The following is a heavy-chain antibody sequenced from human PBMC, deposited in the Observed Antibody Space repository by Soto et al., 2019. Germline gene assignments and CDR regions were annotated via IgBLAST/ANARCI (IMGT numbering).Heavy chain of an antibody. V-gene: IGHV5-51*01. D-gene: IGHD2-2*02. CDR2: IYPGDSDT. CDR1: GYSFTSYW. CDR3: ARQPSTYCSSTSCYIGYYYGMDV. Sequence: GESLKISCKGSGYSFTSYWIGWVRQMPGKGLEWMGIIYPGDSDTRYSPSFQGQVTISADKSISTAYLQWSSLKASDTAMYYCARQPSTYCSSTSCYIGYYYGMDVWGQGTTVTVSS. J-gene: IGHJ6*02.